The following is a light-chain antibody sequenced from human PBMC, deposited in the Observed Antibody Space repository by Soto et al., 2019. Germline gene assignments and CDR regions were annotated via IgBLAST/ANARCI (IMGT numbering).Light chain of an antibody. V-gene: IGKV3-15*01. CDR3: QQYNNWPLT. J-gene: IGKJ4*01. CDR1: QSFSNN. Sequence: EIVMTQSPGTLSGSPGERATLFCRASQSFSNNLAWYQQKPGQAPRLLIYGASTRATGIPARFSGSGSGTEFTLTISSLQSEDFAVYYCQQYNNWPLTFGGGTKVEIK. CDR2: GAS.